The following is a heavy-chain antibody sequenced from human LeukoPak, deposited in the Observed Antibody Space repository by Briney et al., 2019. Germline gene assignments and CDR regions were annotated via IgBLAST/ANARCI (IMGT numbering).Heavy chain of an antibody. Sequence: PSETLSLTCTVSGGSISSYYWGWIRQPPGKGLEWIGIVYYTGSTYYAPSLKSRVTISIDTSKNQFSLKLTSVTAADTAVYYCARGDFSGSFVDYWGQGTLVTVSS. CDR2: VYYTGST. D-gene: IGHD1-26*01. CDR3: ARGDFSGSFVDY. V-gene: IGHV4-39*01. CDR1: GGSISSYY. J-gene: IGHJ4*02.